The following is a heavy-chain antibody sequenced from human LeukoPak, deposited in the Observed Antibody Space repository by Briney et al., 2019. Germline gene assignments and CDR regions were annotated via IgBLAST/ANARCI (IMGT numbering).Heavy chain of an antibody. V-gene: IGHV3-30-3*01. Sequence: GGSLRLSCAASGFTFSNYAMPWVRQAPGKGLEWVAVISSNGNNKYYADSVKGRFTISRDSSKNTLYLQMNSLRAEDTAVYYCARGDYGDYGGLDYWGQGTLVTVSS. CDR3: ARGDYGDYGGLDY. CDR2: ISSNGNNK. D-gene: IGHD4-17*01. J-gene: IGHJ4*02. CDR1: GFTFSNYA.